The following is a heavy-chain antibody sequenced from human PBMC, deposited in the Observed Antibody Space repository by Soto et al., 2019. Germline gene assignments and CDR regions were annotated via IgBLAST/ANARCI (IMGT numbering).Heavy chain of an antibody. D-gene: IGHD4-17*01. J-gene: IGHJ5*02. Sequence: SVKVSCKASGGTFSTYAISWVRQAPGQGLEWMGGIIPVSGTTSHAQKFQDRVTISADDSTNTAYMELSSLRSEDTAVYYCARGSLREIRRWFDPWGQGTLVTVSS. CDR3: ARGSLREIRRWFDP. V-gene: IGHV1-69*13. CDR1: GGTFSTYA. CDR2: IIPVSGTT.